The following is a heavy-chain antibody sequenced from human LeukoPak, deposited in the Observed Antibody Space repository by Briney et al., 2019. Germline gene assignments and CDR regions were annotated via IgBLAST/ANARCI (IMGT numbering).Heavy chain of an antibody. D-gene: IGHD3-10*01. Sequence: SVKVSCKASGYTFTSYGISWVRQAPGQGLEWMGGIIPIFGTANYAQKFQGRVTITADESTSTAYMELSSLRSEDTAVYYCARGTMVRGTPYYYYYMDVWGKGTTVTVSS. J-gene: IGHJ6*03. CDR1: GYTFTSYG. CDR2: IIPIFGTA. V-gene: IGHV1-69*13. CDR3: ARGTMVRGTPYYYYYMDV.